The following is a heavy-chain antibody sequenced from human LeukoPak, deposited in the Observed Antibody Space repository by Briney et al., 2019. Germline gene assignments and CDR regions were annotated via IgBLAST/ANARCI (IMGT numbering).Heavy chain of an antibody. V-gene: IGHV1-46*01. CDR1: GYTFTTYY. Sequence: RASVKVSCKVSGYTFTTYYIHWVRQAPGQGLEWMGIINPSGGTTNYAQKFQGRVTMTRDMSTSTVYMELSSLRSEDTAVYYCARDHQYGDYDGTFDYWGQGTLVTVSS. D-gene: IGHD4-17*01. CDR2: INPSGGTT. J-gene: IGHJ4*02. CDR3: ARDHQYGDYDGTFDY.